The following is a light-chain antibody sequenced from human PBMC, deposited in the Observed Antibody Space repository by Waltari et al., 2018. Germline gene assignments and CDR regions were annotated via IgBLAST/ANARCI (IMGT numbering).Light chain of an antibody. J-gene: IGKJ4*01. CDR2: GAS. Sequence: TQPSRSLSLSPGEKATLSSCPRQTDSSTYLAWYQQRPGQAPTLLIYGASSRDTGVPARFSGSGSGTDFSLTISSLQPEDFAAYYCQQDNTSPLTFGRGTKVEIK. CDR3: QQDNTSPLT. CDR1: QTDSSTY. V-gene: IGKV3D-7*01.